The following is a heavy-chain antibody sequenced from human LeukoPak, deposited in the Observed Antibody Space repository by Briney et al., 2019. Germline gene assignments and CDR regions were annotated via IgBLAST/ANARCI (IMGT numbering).Heavy chain of an antibody. J-gene: IGHJ4*02. CDR1: GFTFSSYW. CDR2: IKQDGSEK. V-gene: IGHV3-7*01. D-gene: IGHD2-2*01. CDR3: ARVRWYQLPTSEFDY. Sequence: GGSLRLSCAASGFTFSSYWMSWVRQAPGKGLEWVANIKQDGSEKYYVDSVKGRFTISRDNAKNSLYLQMNSLRAEDTAVYYCARVRWYQLPTSEFDYWGQGTLVTVSS.